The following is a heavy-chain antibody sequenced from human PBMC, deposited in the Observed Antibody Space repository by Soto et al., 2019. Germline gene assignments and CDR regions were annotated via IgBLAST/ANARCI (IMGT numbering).Heavy chain of an antibody. CDR1: GFTFSSYA. CDR3: AKENGYSSSWFEFDY. J-gene: IGHJ4*02. CDR2: ISGSGGST. V-gene: IGHV3-23*01. Sequence: EVQLLESGGGLVQPGGSLRLSCAASGFTFSSYAMSWVRQAPGKGLEWVSAISGSGGSTYYADSLKGRFTISRDNSKNTLYLQMHTPRAEDTAVYYCAKENGYSSSWFEFDYWGQGTLVTVSS. D-gene: IGHD6-13*01.